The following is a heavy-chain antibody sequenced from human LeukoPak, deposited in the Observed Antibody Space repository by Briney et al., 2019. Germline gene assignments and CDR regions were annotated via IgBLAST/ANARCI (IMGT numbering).Heavy chain of an antibody. CDR3: ARDRYGDGFAHFDY. V-gene: IGHV1-2*02. J-gene: IGHJ4*02. Sequence: ASVKVSCKASGYTFTSYATHWVRQAPGQGLEWMGWITPSGGTNYPQKFRGRVAITRDTSITTAYMDLSRLTSDDTAVYYCARDRYGDGFAHFDYWGQGALVTVSS. CDR1: GYTFTSYA. CDR2: ITPSGGT. D-gene: IGHD5-24*01.